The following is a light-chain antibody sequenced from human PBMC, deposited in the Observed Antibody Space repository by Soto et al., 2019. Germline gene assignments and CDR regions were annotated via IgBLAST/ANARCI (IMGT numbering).Light chain of an antibody. Sequence: EIVMPQSPATLSVSPGERANLSCRASQTISSNLAWYQQKPGQSPRLLIHGASTRATGVPARFSGSGYGTDFTLTISSLQSEDFAVYYCQQYHNWPPQYTFGQGTKLQIK. J-gene: IGKJ2*01. CDR1: QTISSN. CDR3: QQYHNWPPQYT. CDR2: GAS. V-gene: IGKV3-15*01.